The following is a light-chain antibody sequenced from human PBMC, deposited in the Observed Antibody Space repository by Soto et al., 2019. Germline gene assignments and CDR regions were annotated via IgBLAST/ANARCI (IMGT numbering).Light chain of an antibody. CDR3: QQYNDWPNYT. J-gene: IGKJ2*01. V-gene: IGKV3-15*01. CDR2: ATS. Sequence: EIFMAQSPATLSVSAGERATLSCRASQSVGGNIAWYQQSPGQAPRLLIYATSTRATGIPARFSGRGSGTEFTLTICSLQSEDSAVYYCQQYNDWPNYTFGQGTKLEIK. CDR1: QSVGGN.